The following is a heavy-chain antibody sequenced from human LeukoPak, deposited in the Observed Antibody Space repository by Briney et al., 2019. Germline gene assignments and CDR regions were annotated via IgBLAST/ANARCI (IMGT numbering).Heavy chain of an antibody. V-gene: IGHV1-2*02. CDR1: GYTFTGYC. D-gene: IGHD6-13*01. Sequence: ASVKVSCKASGYTFTGYCMHWVRQAPGQGLEWMGWINPNSGGTNYAQKFQGRVTMTRDTSISTAYMELSRLRSDDTAVYYCARQNTGIAAVGTSGFDYWGQGTLVTVSS. CDR2: INPNSGGT. CDR3: ARQNTGIAAVGTSGFDY. J-gene: IGHJ4*02.